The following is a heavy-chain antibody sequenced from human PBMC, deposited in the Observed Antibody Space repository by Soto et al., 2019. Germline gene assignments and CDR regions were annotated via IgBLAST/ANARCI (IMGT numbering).Heavy chain of an antibody. V-gene: IGHV3-33*01. D-gene: IGHD4-17*01. Sequence: QVQLVESGGGVVQPGRSLRLSCAASGFTFSSYGMHWVRQAPGKGLEWVAVIWYDGSNKYYADSVKGRFTISRDNSKNTLYLQMNSLRAEDTAVYYCARSGDPPAKYYYYGMDVWGQGTTVTVSS. J-gene: IGHJ6*02. CDR1: GFTFSSYG. CDR3: ARSGDPPAKYYYYGMDV. CDR2: IWYDGSNK.